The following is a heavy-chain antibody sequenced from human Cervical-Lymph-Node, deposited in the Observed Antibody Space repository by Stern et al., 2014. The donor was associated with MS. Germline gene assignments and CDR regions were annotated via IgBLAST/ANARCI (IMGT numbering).Heavy chain of an antibody. V-gene: IGHV4-4*02. D-gene: IGHD5-12*01. CDR3: ARVNSGYNWFDY. CDR2: IHHRGTA. CDR1: GGSISNSNW. Sequence: QLQLQESGPGLVKPSGTLSLTCAVSGGSISNSNWWGWVRPTPEMGLEWTEEIHHRGTANFSPALKSRVTMSEDKSKNQFSLEVKSVTAADTATYYCARVNSGYNWFDYWGKGALVTVSP. J-gene: IGHJ5*01.